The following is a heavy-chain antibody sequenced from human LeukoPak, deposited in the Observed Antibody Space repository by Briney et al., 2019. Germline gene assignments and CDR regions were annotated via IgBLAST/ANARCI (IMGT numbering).Heavy chain of an antibody. CDR1: GGSISSGGYY. J-gene: IGHJ4*02. CDR3: TRVVNGGHFDY. D-gene: IGHD2-8*01. CDR2: VYHTGTS. Sequence: PSETLSLTCTVSGGSISSGGYYWTWIRQPPGKGLEWIGYVYHTGTSGYHPSLKSRVAMSLDTSKNQVSLKLSSVTAADTAVYFCTRVVNGGHFDYWGQGTLVTVSS. V-gene: IGHV4-61*08.